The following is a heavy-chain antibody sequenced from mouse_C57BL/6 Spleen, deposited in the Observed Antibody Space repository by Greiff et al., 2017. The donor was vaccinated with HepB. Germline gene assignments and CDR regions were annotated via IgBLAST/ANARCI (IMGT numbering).Heavy chain of an antibody. CDR1: GFTFSDYG. CDR3: ARRDYGNRMDY. D-gene: IGHD2-1*01. CDR2: ISSGSSTI. Sequence: EVQLVESGGGLVKPGGSLKLSCAASGFTFSDYGMHWVRQAPEKGLEWVAYISSGSSTIYYADTVKGRFTISRDNAKNTQVLQMTSLRSEDTAMYYCARRDYGNRMDYWGQGTSVTVSS. J-gene: IGHJ4*01. V-gene: IGHV5-17*01.